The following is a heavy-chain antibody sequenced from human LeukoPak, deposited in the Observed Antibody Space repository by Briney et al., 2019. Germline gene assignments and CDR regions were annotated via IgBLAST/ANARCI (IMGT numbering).Heavy chain of an antibody. CDR1: GGSISSGGYS. CDR2: IYHSGST. CDR3: ARHGSSWYEKDYFDY. Sequence: PSQTLSLTCAVSGGSISSGGYSWSWIRQPPGKGLEWIGYIYHSGSTYYNPSLKSRVTISVDRSKNQFSLKLSSVTAADTALYYCARHGSSWYEKDYFDYWGQGTLVTVSS. D-gene: IGHD6-13*01. J-gene: IGHJ4*02. V-gene: IGHV4-30-2*01.